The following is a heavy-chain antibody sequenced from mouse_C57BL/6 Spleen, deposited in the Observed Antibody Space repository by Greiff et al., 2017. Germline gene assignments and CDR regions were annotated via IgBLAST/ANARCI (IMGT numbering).Heavy chain of an antibody. CDR2: INYDGSST. CDR1: GFTFSDYY. CDR3: ARVDWEGYFEV. J-gene: IGHJ1*03. D-gene: IGHD4-1*01. V-gene: IGHV5-16*01. Sequence: EVKVVESEGGLVQPGSSMKLSCTASGFTFSDYYMAWVRQVPEKGLEWVANINYDGSSTYYLDSLKSRFIISRDNAKNILYLQMSSLKSEDTATYYCARVDWEGYFEVWGTGTTVTVSS.